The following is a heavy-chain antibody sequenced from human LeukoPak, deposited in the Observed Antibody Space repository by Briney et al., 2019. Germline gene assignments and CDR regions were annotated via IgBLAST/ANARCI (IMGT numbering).Heavy chain of an antibody. Sequence: GESLKISCQGSGYSFTSYWIGWVRQLPGIGLEWMGIIYPGDSDTRYSPSFQGQVTISADKSISTAYLQWSSLKASDTAMYYCARLHGSGSYYNVGYYYMDVWGKGTTVTISS. J-gene: IGHJ6*03. CDR2: IYPGDSDT. D-gene: IGHD3-10*01. V-gene: IGHV5-51*01. CDR1: GYSFTSYW. CDR3: ARLHGSGSYYNVGYYYMDV.